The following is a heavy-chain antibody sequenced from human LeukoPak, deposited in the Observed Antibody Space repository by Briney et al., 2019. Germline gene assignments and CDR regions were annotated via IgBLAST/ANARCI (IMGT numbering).Heavy chain of an antibody. D-gene: IGHD6-19*01. Sequence: PSETLSLTCTVSGGSISSYYWSWIRQPAGKGLEWIGRIDTSGNTNYKPSLKSRVTISVDTSKNQFSLKLSSVTAADTAVYYCARLAVAAFDYWGQGTLVTVSS. CDR2: IDTSGNT. V-gene: IGHV4-4*07. CDR1: GGSISSYY. CDR3: ARLAVAAFDY. J-gene: IGHJ4*02.